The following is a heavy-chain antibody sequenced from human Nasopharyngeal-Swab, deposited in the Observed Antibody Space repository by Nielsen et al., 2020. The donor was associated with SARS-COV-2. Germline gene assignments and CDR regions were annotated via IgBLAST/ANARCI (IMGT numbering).Heavy chain of an antibody. D-gene: IGHD3-16*01. CDR2: TYYRSKWFN. V-gene: IGHV6-1*01. CDR3: TRDAGGYNWFDP. J-gene: IGHJ5*02. CDR1: RDSVSGNSAT. Sequence: SQTLSLICAISRDSVSGNSATWSWIRQSPSRGLEWLGRTYYRSKWFNDYAVSVKSRITINPDTSKNQFSLQLNSVTPEDTAVYYCTRDAGGYNWFDPWGQGTLVTVSS.